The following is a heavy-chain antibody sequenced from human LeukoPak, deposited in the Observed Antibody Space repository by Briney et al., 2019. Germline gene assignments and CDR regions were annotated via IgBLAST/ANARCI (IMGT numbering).Heavy chain of an antibody. CDR3: ATTGYSNRNY. CDR2: ISGRDGST. CDR1: GFTFSSFA. V-gene: IGHV3-23*01. D-gene: IGHD6-13*01. Sequence: GGSLRLSCAASGFTFSSFAMGWVRQAPGKGLQWVSSISGRDGSTYYAASVKGRFTISRDNSKNTLYLQMNSLRHEDTAVYYCATTGYSNRNYWGRGTLVTVSS. J-gene: IGHJ4*02.